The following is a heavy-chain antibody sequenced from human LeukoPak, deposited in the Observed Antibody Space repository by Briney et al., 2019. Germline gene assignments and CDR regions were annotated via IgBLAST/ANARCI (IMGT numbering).Heavy chain of an antibody. V-gene: IGHV3-23*01. D-gene: IGHD2-2*01. CDR1: GFTFNTYG. Sequence: PGGTLRLSCAASGFTFNTYGMSWVRQAPGKGLEWVSGISGSGGATYYADSVKGRFTISRDDPHNTLYLQMNSLRAEDTAVYYCAKSFRSTSLDYWGQGTLVTVSS. J-gene: IGHJ4*02. CDR2: ISGSGGAT. CDR3: AKSFRSTSLDY.